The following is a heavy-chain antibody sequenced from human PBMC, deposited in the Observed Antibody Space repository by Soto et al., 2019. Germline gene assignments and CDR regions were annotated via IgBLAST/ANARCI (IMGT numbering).Heavy chain of an antibody. Sequence: PGGSGTLSCAASGFTFSSYEMNWVRQAPGKGLEGVSYISIGGSTIDYADSVKGRFTISRDNAKNSLYLQMNSLRAEDTAVYYCARVQYRTFDYWGQGT. V-gene: IGHV3-48*03. J-gene: IGHJ4*02. D-gene: IGHD5-18*01. CDR3: ARVQYRTFDY. CDR1: GFTFSSYE. CDR2: ISIGGSTI.